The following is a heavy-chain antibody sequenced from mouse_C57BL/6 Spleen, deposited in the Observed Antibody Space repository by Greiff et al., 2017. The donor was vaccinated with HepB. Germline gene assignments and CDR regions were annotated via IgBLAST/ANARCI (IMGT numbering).Heavy chain of an antibody. D-gene: IGHD2-3*01. J-gene: IGHJ1*03. CDR3: AREWDGYYRYFDV. Sequence: EVKVVESEGGLVQPGSSMKLSCTASGFTFSDYYMAWVRQVPEKGLEWVANINYDGSSTYYLDSLKSRFIISRDNAKNILYLQMSSLKSEDTATYYCAREWDGYYRYFDVWGTGTTVTVSS. CDR1: GFTFSDYY. CDR2: INYDGSST. V-gene: IGHV5-16*01.